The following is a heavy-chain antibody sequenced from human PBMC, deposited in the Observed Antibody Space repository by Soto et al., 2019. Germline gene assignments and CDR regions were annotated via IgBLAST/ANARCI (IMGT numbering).Heavy chain of an antibody. V-gene: IGHV1-69*12. CDR1: GGTFSSYA. Sequence: QVQLVQSGAEVKKPGSSVKVSYKASGGTFSSYAISWVRQAPGQGLEWMGGIIPIFGTANYAQKFQGRVTITADESTSTAYMELSSLRSEDTAVYYCARDLGYSGSRGTENWGQGTLVTVSS. D-gene: IGHD1-26*01. CDR2: IIPIFGTA. J-gene: IGHJ4*02. CDR3: ARDLGYSGSRGTEN.